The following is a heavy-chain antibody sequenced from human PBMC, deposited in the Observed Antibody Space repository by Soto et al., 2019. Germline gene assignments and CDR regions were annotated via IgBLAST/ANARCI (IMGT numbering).Heavy chain of an antibody. V-gene: IGHV3-33*01. CDR1: GFTFSSYG. D-gene: IGHD2-2*01. J-gene: IGHJ5*02. Sequence: QVQLVESGGGVVQPGRSLGLSCAASGFTFSSYGMHWVRQAPGKGLEWVAVIWYDGSNKYYADSVKGRFTISRDNSKNTLYLQMNSLRAEDTAVYYCARGNIYCSSTSCRPYDNWFDPWGQGTLVTVSS. CDR2: IWYDGSNK. CDR3: ARGNIYCSSTSCRPYDNWFDP.